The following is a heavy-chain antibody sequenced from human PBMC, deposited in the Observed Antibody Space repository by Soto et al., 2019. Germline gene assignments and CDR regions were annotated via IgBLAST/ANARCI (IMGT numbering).Heavy chain of an antibody. D-gene: IGHD6-19*01. CDR1: GGSISSYY. V-gene: IGHV4-59*01. J-gene: IGHJ4*02. CDR3: ARESSGWSFDY. Sequence: SETLSLTCTVSGGSISSYYWSWIRQPPGKGLEWIGYIYYSGSTNYNPSLKSRVTISVDTSKNQSSLKLSSVTAADTAVYYCARESSGWSFDYWGQGTLVTVSS. CDR2: IYYSGST.